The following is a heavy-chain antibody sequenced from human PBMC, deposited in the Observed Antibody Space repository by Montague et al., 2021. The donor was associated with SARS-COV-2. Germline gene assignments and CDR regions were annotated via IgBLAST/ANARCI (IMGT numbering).Heavy chain of an antibody. CDR1: GFTFNAYA. Sequence: SLRLSCAASGFTFNAYATHWVRQAPGKGLEWVALISYDGSNEYYADSVKGRFTISRDNSKNTLYLQMNSLRAEDTTVYYCARDRMRSSGTYYNVGWYFDLWGRGTLVTVSS. J-gene: IGHJ2*01. V-gene: IGHV3-30-3*01. CDR3: ARDRMRSSGTYYNVGWYFDL. CDR2: ISYDGSNE. D-gene: IGHD3-10*01.